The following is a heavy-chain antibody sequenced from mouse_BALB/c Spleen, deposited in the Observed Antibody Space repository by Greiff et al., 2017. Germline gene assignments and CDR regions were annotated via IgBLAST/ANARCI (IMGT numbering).Heavy chain of an antibody. Sequence: DVKLVESGGGLVKPGGSLKLSCAASGFPFSGYPMSWVRQTPEKRLEWVATISSGGSYTYYPDSVKGRFTISRDNAKNTLYLQMSSLKSEDTAMYYCTRDRGPGYAMDYWGQGTSVTVSS. CDR3: TRDRGPGYAMDY. V-gene: IGHV5-6-4*01. D-gene: IGHD3-1*01. CDR1: GFPFSGYP. J-gene: IGHJ4*01. CDR2: ISSGGSYT.